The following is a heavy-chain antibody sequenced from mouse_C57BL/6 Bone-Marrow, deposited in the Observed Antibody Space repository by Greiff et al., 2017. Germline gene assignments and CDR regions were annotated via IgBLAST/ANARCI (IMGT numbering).Heavy chain of an antibody. J-gene: IGHJ4*01. CDR1: GYAFTNYF. V-gene: IGHV1-54*01. CDR2: INPGSGGT. D-gene: IGHD2-3*01. Sequence: QVHVKQSGAELVRPGTSVKVSCKASGYAFTNYFTEWVKQRPGQGLEWIGVINPGSGGTNYNEKFKGKATLTADKSSSTAYMQLSSLTSEDSAVYFCARLAAYDVETMDYWGQGTSVTVAS. CDR3: ARLAAYDVETMDY.